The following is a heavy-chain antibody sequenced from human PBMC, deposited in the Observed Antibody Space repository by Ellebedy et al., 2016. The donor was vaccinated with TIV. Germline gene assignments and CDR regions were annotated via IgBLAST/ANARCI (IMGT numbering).Heavy chain of an antibody. CDR1: GYTFMSYS. Sequence: AASVKVSCKASGYTFMSYSIAWVRQAPGQGLEWMGWINPYNGNTNYVQKLQDRVTMTTDTSTGTAYMELRSLRSDDAAVYYCARDGPWGYHWFDPWGQGTLVTVSS. D-gene: IGHD3-16*02. V-gene: IGHV1-18*01. CDR2: INPYNGNT. CDR3: ARDGPWGYHWFDP. J-gene: IGHJ5*02.